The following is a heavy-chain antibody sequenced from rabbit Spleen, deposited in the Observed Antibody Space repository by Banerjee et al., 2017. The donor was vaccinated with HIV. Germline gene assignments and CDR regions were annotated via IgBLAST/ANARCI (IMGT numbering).Heavy chain of an antibody. J-gene: IGHJ3*01. V-gene: IGHV1S45*01. CDR3: ARDTGTSFSTYGMDL. CDR2: TAAGRSAFT. Sequence: EQLEESGGGLVQPEGSLTLTCTTSGFSFNSNDYMCWVRQAPGKGLEWIACTAAGRSAFTYYASWAKGRFTCSKASSTTVTLQMTSLTAADTATYFCARDTGTSFSTYGMDLWGQGTLVTVS. CDR1: GFSFNSNDY. D-gene: IGHD8-1*01.